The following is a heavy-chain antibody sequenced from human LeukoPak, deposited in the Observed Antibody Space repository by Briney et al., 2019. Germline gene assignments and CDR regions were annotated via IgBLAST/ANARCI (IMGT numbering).Heavy chain of an antibody. V-gene: IGHV4-59*08. D-gene: IGHD3-22*01. CDR1: GGSISSDY. J-gene: IGHJ5*02. CDR2: IYYTGST. CDR3: ARRPDSSGWNRWFDP. Sequence: PSETLSLTCTVSGGSISSDYWTWIRQPPGKGLEWIGYIYYTGSTNYNPSLKSRVTMSVDTSKNQFSLKLTSVTAADTAVYYCARRPDSSGWNRWFDPWGQGTLVTVSS.